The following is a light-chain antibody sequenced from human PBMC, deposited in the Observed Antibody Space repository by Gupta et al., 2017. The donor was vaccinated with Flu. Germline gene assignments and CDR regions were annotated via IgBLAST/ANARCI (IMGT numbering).Light chain of an antibody. CDR2: EVS. J-gene: IGLJ3*02. CDR1: SGDVGGYNY. CDR3: SSYTSSSTWV. Sequence: SITISCTGTSGDVGGYNYVSWYQQHPGKAPNLMIYEVSNRPSGVSSRFSGSKSGNTASLTISGLQAEDEADYYCSSYTSSSTWVFGGGTKLTVL. V-gene: IGLV2-14*01.